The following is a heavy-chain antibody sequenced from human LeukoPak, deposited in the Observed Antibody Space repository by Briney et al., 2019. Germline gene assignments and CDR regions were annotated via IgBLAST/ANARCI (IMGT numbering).Heavy chain of an antibody. V-gene: IGHV3-21*01. CDR2: ISSSSSYI. J-gene: IGHJ4*02. D-gene: IGHD5-18*01. Sequence: PGGSLRLSCAASGFTFSSYSMNWVRQAPGKGLEWVSSISSSSSYIYYADSVKGRFTIPRDNAKNSLYLQMNSLRAEDTAVYYCARAPLRYSYGSIFDYWGQGTLVTVSS. CDR3: ARAPLRYSYGSIFDY. CDR1: GFTFSSYS.